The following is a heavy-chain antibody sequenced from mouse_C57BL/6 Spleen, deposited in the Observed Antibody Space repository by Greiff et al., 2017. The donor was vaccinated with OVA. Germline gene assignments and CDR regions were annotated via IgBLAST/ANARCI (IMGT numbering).Heavy chain of an antibody. CDR2: ISDGGSYT. Sequence: EVKLMESGGGLVKPGGSLKLSCAASGFTFSSYAMSWVRQTPEKRLEWVATISDGGSYTYYPDNVKGRFTISRDNAKNNLYLQMSHLKSEDTAMYYCARDYYEGTYYFDYWGQGTTLTVSS. V-gene: IGHV5-4*01. J-gene: IGHJ2*01. D-gene: IGHD1-1*01. CDR1: GFTFSSYA. CDR3: ARDYYEGTYYFDY.